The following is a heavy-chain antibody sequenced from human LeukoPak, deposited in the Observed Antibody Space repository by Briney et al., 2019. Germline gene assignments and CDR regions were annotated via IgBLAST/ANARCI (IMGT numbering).Heavy chain of an antibody. J-gene: IGHJ4*02. D-gene: IGHD7-27*01. CDR2: IGTSGGDI. V-gene: IGHV3-23*01. CDR3: ARDPNWGSGY. CDR1: GFTFSNYV. Sequence: HPGGSLRLSCAASGFTFSNYVVIWVRQAPGKGLEWVSIIGTSGGDIHYADSVKGRFSISRDNSKNTLSLQMNSLRVDDTAVYYCARDPNWGSGYWGQGTLVTVSS.